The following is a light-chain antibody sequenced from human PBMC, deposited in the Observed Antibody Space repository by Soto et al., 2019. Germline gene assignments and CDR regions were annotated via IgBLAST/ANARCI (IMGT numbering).Light chain of an antibody. V-gene: IGKV1-39*01. CDR2: AAS. Sequence: DIQMTHSPSSLSASVGDRVTITCRASQSISSYLNWYQQKPGKAPKLLIYAASSLQSGVPSRFSGSGSETDFTLTISSLQPEDFATYSCQQSYSTTWTFGQGTKVDIK. CDR1: QSISSY. J-gene: IGKJ1*01. CDR3: QQSYSTTWT.